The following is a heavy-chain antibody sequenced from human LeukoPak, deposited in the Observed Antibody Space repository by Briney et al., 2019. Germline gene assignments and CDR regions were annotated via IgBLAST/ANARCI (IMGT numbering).Heavy chain of an antibody. CDR1: GGTDSNYA. CDR2: IIPLFATT. V-gene: IGHV1-69*01. Sequence: GSSVKVSCKASGGTDSNYAVNWVRQAPGQGFEWIGGIIPLFATTNYAQKFQGRVTITAGESTSTAYMVLTSLRSDDTALYYCARGLYGGNSAGVRYWGQGTLVTVSS. J-gene: IGHJ4*02. CDR3: ARGLYGGNSAGVRY. D-gene: IGHD4-23*01.